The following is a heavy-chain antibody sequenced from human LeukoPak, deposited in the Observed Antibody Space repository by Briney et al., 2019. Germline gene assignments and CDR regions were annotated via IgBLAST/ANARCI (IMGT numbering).Heavy chain of an antibody. Sequence: SETLSLTCAVYGGSFSDYYCSWIRQAPGKGLEWIGEINHSGSTNYNPSLKSRVTISVDTSKNQFSLKVSSVTAADTAVYYCARGGYSYGYVFWGQGNLVTVSS. V-gene: IGHV4-34*01. CDR2: INHSGST. J-gene: IGHJ4*02. D-gene: IGHD5-18*01. CDR3: ARGGYSYGYVF. CDR1: GGSFSDYY.